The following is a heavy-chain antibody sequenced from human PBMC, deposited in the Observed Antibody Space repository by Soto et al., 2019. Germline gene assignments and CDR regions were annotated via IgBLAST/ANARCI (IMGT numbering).Heavy chain of an antibody. J-gene: IGHJ6*02. D-gene: IGHD2-2*01. CDR2: IYYSGIT. Sequence: SETLSLTCTVPGDSIVYYDWNWIRQPPGKGLEWIAHIYYSGITSYNPSLKSRVTISVDTSKNQISLKLASVTAADTAVYYCASLPASQYYHRVDVWGQATTVTAS. CDR3: ASLPASQYYHRVDV. V-gene: IGHV4-59*01. CDR1: GDSIVYYD.